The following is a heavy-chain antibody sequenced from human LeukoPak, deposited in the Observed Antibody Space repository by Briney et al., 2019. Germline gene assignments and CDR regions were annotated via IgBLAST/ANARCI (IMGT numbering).Heavy chain of an antibody. Sequence: GGSLRLSCAASGFIFSSYSMNWVRQAPGKGLEWVSSISSSSSYIYYADSVKGRFTISRDNAKNSLYLQMNSLRAEDTAVYYCARRGWGGYSGYGYFDYWGQGTLVTVSS. CDR2: ISSSSSYI. D-gene: IGHD5-12*01. CDR1: GFIFSSYS. CDR3: ARRGWGGYSGYGYFDY. V-gene: IGHV3-21*01. J-gene: IGHJ4*02.